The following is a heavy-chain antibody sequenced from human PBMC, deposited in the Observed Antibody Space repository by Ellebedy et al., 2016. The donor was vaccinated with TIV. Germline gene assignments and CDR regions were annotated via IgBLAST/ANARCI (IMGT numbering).Heavy chain of an antibody. CDR2: IYHSGST. CDR1: GGSISSSNW. J-gene: IGHJ6*02. V-gene: IGHV4-4*02. D-gene: IGHD2-15*01. CDR3: AREAYCSGGSCYGMDV. Sequence: SETLSLXXAVSGGSISSSNWWSWVRQPPGKGLEWIGEIYHSGSTNYNPSLKSRVTISVDKSKNQFSLKLSSVTAADTAVYYCAREAYCSGGSCYGMDVWGQGTTVTVSS.